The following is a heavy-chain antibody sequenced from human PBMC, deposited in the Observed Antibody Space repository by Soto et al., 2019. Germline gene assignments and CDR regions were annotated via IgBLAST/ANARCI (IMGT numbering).Heavy chain of an antibody. V-gene: IGHV1-2*02. CDR2: INPNSGGT. CDR1: GYTFTGYY. J-gene: IGHJ3*02. Sequence: ASVKVSCKASGYTFTGYYMHWVRQAPGQGLEWMGWINPNSGGTNYAQKFQGRVTMTRDTSISTAYMELSRLSSDDTAVYYCSRDSQYCTNGVCYTDAFDIWGQGTMVTVSS. CDR3: SRDSQYCTNGVCYTDAFDI. D-gene: IGHD2-8*01.